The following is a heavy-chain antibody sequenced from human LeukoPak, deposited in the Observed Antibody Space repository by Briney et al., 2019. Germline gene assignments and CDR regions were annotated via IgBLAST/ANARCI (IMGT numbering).Heavy chain of an antibody. CDR2: ISTSSDYL. J-gene: IGHJ5*02. CDR3: AREAVTVVTLETFDP. V-gene: IGHV3-21*01. Sequence: ETLSLTCTVSGGSISSSSYYWGWIRQPPGKGLEWVSSISTSSDYLYYADSVKGRFTISRDNAKNSLFLQMNSLRAEDTAVYYCAREAVTVVTLETFDPWGQGTLVTVSS. CDR1: GGSISSSS. D-gene: IGHD4-23*01.